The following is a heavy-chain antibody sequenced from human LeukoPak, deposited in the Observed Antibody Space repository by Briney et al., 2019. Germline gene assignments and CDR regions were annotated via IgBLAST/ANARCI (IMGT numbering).Heavy chain of an antibody. CDR1: GFTFNYA. CDR2: ISCDGSNK. Sequence: PGRSLRLSCAASGFTFNYAMHWVRQAPGKGLEWVALISCDGSNKYDADSVKGRFTISRDNSKNTLYLQMNSLRAEDTAVYYCARGGVYSYGNYFDYWGQGTLVTVSS. CDR3: ARGGVYSYGNYFDY. D-gene: IGHD5-18*01. J-gene: IGHJ4*02. V-gene: IGHV3-30*14.